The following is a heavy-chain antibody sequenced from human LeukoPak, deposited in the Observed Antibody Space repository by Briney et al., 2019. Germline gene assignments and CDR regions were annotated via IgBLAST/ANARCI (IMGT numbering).Heavy chain of an antibody. Sequence: PGGSLRLSCVVSGSTFSNCWMHWVRQAPGKGLVWVSRINTDGSDTSYVDSVRGRFTVSRDNAKNTLYLQMNSLRSEDTAVYYCARRGEDGFGYRYWGQGTLVTVSS. CDR1: GSTFSNCW. V-gene: IGHV3-74*01. J-gene: IGHJ4*02. CDR3: ARRGEDGFGYRY. D-gene: IGHD5-12*01. CDR2: INTDGSDT.